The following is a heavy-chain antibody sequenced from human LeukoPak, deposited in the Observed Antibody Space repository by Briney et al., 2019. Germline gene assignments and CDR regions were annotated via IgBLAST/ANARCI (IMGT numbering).Heavy chain of an antibody. CDR2: INHSGST. D-gene: IGHD3-10*01. CDR3: ARGGYTMVRGVPPPNWFDP. Sequence: SETLSLTCAIYGGSFSAYYWNWNRQPPGKGLEWIGEINHSGSTNYNPSLKSRVTISVDTSKNQFSLKLSSVTAADTAVYYCARGGYTMVRGVPPPNWFDPWGQGTLVTVSS. CDR1: GGSFSAYY. V-gene: IGHV4-34*01. J-gene: IGHJ5*02.